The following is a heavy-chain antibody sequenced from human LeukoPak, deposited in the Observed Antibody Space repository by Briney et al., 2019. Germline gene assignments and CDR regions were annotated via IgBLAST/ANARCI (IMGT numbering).Heavy chain of an antibody. J-gene: IGHJ4*02. CDR2: ISAYNGNT. CDR1: GYTFTDYY. CDR3: AREAAAGVYFEY. Sequence: ASVKVSCKASGYTFTDYYMHWVRQAPGQGLEWMGWISAYNGNTNYAHHLQGRVTMTTDTSTTTAYMELRSLRSDDTAVYYCAREAAAGVYFEYWGQGTLVTVSS. V-gene: IGHV1-18*04. D-gene: IGHD6-13*01.